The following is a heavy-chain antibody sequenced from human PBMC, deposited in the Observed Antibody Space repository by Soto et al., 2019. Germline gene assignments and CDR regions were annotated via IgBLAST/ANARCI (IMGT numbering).Heavy chain of an antibody. D-gene: IGHD5-12*01. V-gene: IGHV5-10-1*01. J-gene: IGHJ6*02. CDR1: GYSFTSYW. Sequence: GESLKISCKGSGYSFTSYWISWVRQMPGKGLEWMGRIDPSDSYTNYSPSFQGHVTISADKSISTAYLQWSSLKASDTAMYYCARQGWLRPPLYYYYGMDVWGQGTTVTVSS. CDR2: IDPSDSYT. CDR3: ARQGWLRPPLYYYYGMDV.